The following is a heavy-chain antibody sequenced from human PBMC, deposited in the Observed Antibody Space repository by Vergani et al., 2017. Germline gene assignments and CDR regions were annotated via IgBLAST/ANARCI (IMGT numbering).Heavy chain of an antibody. CDR3: AKVVLYYGHFDF. J-gene: IGHJ4*02. Sequence: EVQLLESGGGLVQPGGSLRLSCAASGFTFSDFVMNWVRQAPGKGLEWVASIVSSGGSTYYADSVKGRFTISRDNSKNTLSLHMNNLRAEDTALYYCAKVVLYYGHFDFWGQGTLVTVSS. CDR2: IVSSGGST. V-gene: IGHV3-23*01. D-gene: IGHD3-3*01. CDR1: GFTFSDFV.